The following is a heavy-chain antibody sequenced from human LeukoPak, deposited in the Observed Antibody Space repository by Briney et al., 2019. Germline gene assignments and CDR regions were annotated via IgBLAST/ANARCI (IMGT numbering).Heavy chain of an antibody. J-gene: IGHJ4*02. CDR2: IRYDGGKT. Sequence: GGSLRLSCAASGFSFTNYGMHWVRQAPGKGLEWVAFIRYDGGKTHYVDSVKGRFTVSRGNSNKTLYLQMNGLRAEDTAVYYCARGPYNSWRYYDSSGYLGVWGQGTLVTVSS. V-gene: IGHV3-30*02. CDR3: ARGPYNSWRYYDSSGYLGV. CDR1: GFSFTNYG. D-gene: IGHD3-22*01.